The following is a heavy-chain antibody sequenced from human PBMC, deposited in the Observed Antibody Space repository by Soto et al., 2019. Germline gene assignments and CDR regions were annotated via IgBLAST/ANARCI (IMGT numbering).Heavy chain of an antibody. CDR3: ARGLELRSHDY. Sequence: QVQLQQWGAGLLKPSETLSLTCAVYGGSFSGYYWSWIRQPPGKGLEWIGEINHSGSTNYNPSLKSRVTISVDTSKNLFSLKLSSVTAADTAVYYCARGLELRSHDYWGQGTLVTVSS. CDR1: GGSFSGYY. J-gene: IGHJ4*02. D-gene: IGHD1-7*01. CDR2: INHSGST. V-gene: IGHV4-34*01.